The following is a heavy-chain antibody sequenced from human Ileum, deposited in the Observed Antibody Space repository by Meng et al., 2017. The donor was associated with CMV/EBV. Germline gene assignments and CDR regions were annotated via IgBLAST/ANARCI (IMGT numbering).Heavy chain of an antibody. CDR1: GGSFSGYY. J-gene: IGHJ6*02. CDR3: ARDGVLWFGELLGGMDG. CDR2: INHSGST. V-gene: IGHV4-34*01. Sequence: GSLRLSCAVYGGSFSGYYWSWIRQPPGKGLEWIGEINHSGSTNYNPSLKSRVTITVDTSKNQFSLKLSSVTAADTAVYYCARDGVLWFGELLGGMDGWGQGTTVTVSS. D-gene: IGHD3-10*01.